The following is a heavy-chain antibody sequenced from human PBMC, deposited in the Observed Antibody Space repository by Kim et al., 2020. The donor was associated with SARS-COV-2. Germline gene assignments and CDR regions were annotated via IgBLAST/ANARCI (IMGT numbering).Heavy chain of an antibody. V-gene: IGHV3-23*01. J-gene: IGHJ4*02. D-gene: IGHD3-22*01. Sequence: GGSLRLSCAASGFTFSSYAMSWVRQAPGKGLEWVSSISGNSDSTYYADSVKGRFTISRDNSKNTLYLQMNSLRAEDTAVYYCAKGVSGYYYGTLDYWGQGTLVTVSS. CDR2: ISGNSDST. CDR1: GFTFSSYA. CDR3: AKGVSGYYYGTLDY.